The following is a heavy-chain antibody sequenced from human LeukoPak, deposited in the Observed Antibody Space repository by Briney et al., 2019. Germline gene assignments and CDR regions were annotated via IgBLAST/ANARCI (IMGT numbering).Heavy chain of an antibody. J-gene: IGHJ4*02. CDR3: ARAQNFWSGDFDY. V-gene: IGHV4-61*02. Sequence: PSDTLSLTCTVSGGSISSGSYYWSWIRQPAGKGLEWIGRIYTSGSTNYNPSLKSRVTISVDTSKNQFSLKLSSVTAADTAVYYCARAQNFWSGDFDYWGQGTLVTVSS. D-gene: IGHD3-3*01. CDR2: IYTSGST. CDR1: GGSISSGSYY.